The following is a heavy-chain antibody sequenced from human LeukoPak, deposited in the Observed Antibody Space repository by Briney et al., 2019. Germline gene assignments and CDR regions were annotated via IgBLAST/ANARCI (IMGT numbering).Heavy chain of an antibody. J-gene: IGHJ4*02. CDR2: IYSGGST. CDR3: ARVSLLDDFFDH. Sequence: PGGSLRLSCAASGFTVSGDYMTWVRQAPGKGLDWVSIIYSGGSTYYADSVKGRFTISRDTSKNTLFLQMNSLRAEDTAVYYCARVSLLDDFFDHWGQGSLVTVFS. CDR1: GFTVSGDY. V-gene: IGHV3-66*01. D-gene: IGHD2-2*03.